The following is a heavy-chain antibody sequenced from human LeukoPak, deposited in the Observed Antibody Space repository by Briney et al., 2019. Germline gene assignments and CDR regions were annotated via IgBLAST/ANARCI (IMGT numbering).Heavy chain of an antibody. Sequence: SQTLSLTSALSGDSVSTNSAAWNWLRQSPTRGLEWLGRTYYRSQWYNDYAVSVKSPITINPDTSKNQFSLQLNSVTPEDTAVYYCAREVFALYYFDYWGQGTLVTVSS. CDR2: TYYRSQWYN. CDR3: AREVFALYYFDY. V-gene: IGHV6-1*01. J-gene: IGHJ4*02. CDR1: GDSVSTNSAA.